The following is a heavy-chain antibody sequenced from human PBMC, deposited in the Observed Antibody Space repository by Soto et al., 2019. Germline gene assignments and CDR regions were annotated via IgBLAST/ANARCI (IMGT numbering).Heavy chain of an antibody. J-gene: IGHJ4*02. CDR2: IYSGGST. Sequence: EVQLVETGGGLIQPGGPLRLSCAASGFTVSNNYMSWVRQAPGKGLEWVSLIYSGGSTYYADSVKGRFTISRDNSKNPLYLQMNRLRAEDTAVYYCATYSSLDYWGQGTLVTVSS. D-gene: IGHD6-13*01. V-gene: IGHV3-53*02. CDR1: GFTVSNNY. CDR3: ATYSSLDY.